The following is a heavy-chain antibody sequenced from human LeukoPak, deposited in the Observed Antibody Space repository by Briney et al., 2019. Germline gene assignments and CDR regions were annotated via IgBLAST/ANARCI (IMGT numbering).Heavy chain of an antibody. CDR3: AKAGGSGSYFYYNIDV. Sequence: GGSLRLSCAASGCTFSNHAMTWVRQAPGKGLEWVSGVSGTGVKTYYADSGKGRFTISRDNSKTTLYLQINRQRADDTAVYYCAKAGGSGSYFYYNIDVWGKGTTVTVSS. V-gene: IGHV3-23*01. CDR2: VSGTGVKT. CDR1: GCTFSNHA. J-gene: IGHJ6*03. D-gene: IGHD3-10*01.